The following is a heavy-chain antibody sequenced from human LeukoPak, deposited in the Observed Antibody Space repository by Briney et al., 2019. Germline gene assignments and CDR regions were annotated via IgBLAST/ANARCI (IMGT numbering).Heavy chain of an antibody. CDR3: ARDVPGSIGTTARFDP. V-gene: IGHV1-18*01. CDR2: ISSHNGNT. Sequence: ASVKVSCKSSGYTSRTYGVSWMRPAPGQGLEWMGWISSHNGNTNYAQKFHGRLTMTTDTSTSTAYMELRSLRSDDTGVYYCARDVPGSIGTTARFDPWGQGTLVTVSS. CDR1: GYTSRTYG. D-gene: IGHD1-1*01. J-gene: IGHJ5*02.